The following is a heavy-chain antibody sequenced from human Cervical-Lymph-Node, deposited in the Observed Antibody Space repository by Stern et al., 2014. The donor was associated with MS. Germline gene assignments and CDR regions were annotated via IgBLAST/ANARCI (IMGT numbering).Heavy chain of an antibody. CDR2: IAFDGSYK. V-gene: IGHV3-30*03. CDR3: ASQYQVLYFDS. Sequence: VQLVESGGGVVQPGRSLRLSCAASGFRFRNFDIHWVRQAPGKGLEWVAFIAFDGSYKHDAASVKGRFTVSRDVSENTLYLQMNSLRGEDPAVYNWASQYQVLYFDSWGQGTLVTVSS. J-gene: IGHJ4*02. D-gene: IGHD2-2*01. CDR1: GFRFRNFD.